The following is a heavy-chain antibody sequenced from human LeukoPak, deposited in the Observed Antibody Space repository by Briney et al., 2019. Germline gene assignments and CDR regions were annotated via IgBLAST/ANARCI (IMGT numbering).Heavy chain of an antibody. CDR2: IWYEADKE. V-gene: IGHV3-33*01. CDR1: GFTFSSYG. D-gene: IGHD5-24*01. CDR3: ARDTSRDGYNWNDAFDI. Sequence: PGGSLRLSCAASGFTFSSYGMHWVRQAPGKGLEWVAIIWYEADKEFYGDSVKGRFTISRDNSHNTLYLQMNSLRAEDTAVYYCARDTSRDGYNWNDAFDIWGQGTMVTVSS. J-gene: IGHJ3*02.